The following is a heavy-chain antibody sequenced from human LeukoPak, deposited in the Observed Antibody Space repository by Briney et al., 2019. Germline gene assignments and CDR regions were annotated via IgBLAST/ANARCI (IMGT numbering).Heavy chain of an antibody. D-gene: IGHD2-2*01. Sequence: GGSLRLSCAASGFTFSSMHWVRQAPGKGLEWVAVISYDGSNKYYADSVKGRFTISRDNSKNTLYLQMNSLRAEDTAVYYCARYNRYQLLLDYYYYMDVWGKGTTVTVSS. J-gene: IGHJ6*03. CDR1: GFTFSS. CDR3: ARYNRYQLLLDYYYYMDV. CDR2: ISYDGSNK. V-gene: IGHV3-30*03.